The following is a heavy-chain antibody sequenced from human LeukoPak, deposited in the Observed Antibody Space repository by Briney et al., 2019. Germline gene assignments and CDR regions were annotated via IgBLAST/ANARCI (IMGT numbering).Heavy chain of an antibody. D-gene: IGHD3-3*01. CDR1: GGSISSYY. V-gene: IGHV4-59*01. Sequence: SETLSLTCTVSGGSISSYYWSWIRRSPGKGREWIGYMQSSGSTNYNPSLKSLGTISVDTSKNQSSLKLTSVTAADTAVYYCARDVCGVTLGRFDPWGQGTLVTVSS. CDR2: MQSSGST. J-gene: IGHJ5*02. CDR3: ARDVCGVTLGRFDP.